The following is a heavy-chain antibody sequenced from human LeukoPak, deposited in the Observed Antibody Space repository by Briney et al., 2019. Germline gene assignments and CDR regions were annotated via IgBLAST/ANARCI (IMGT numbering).Heavy chain of an antibody. D-gene: IGHD4-17*01. CDR1: GSSISSSNW. V-gene: IGHV4-4*02. CDR2: IYHSGST. J-gene: IGHJ4*02. Sequence: SETLSLTCAVSGSSISSSNWWSWVRQPPGKGLEWIGEIYHSGSTNYNPSLKSRVTISVDKSKNQFSLKLSSVTAADTAVYYCAGERDYLTGYFDYWGQGTLVTVSS. CDR3: AGERDYLTGYFDY.